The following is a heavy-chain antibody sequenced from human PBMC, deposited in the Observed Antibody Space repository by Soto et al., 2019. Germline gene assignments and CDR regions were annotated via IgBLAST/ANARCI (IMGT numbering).Heavy chain of an antibody. Sequence: ASVKVSCKASGYTFTRSGISWVRQAPGQGLEWMGWISTYNGDTNYAQTFQGRVTMTTDTSTSTVHMEVRSVTAADTAVYYCARETYGVYVGYFDPWGQGIQVTVSS. CDR3: ARETYGVYVGYFDP. CDR2: ISTYNGDT. D-gene: IGHD4-17*01. J-gene: IGHJ5*02. CDR1: GYTFTRSG. V-gene: IGHV1-18*01.